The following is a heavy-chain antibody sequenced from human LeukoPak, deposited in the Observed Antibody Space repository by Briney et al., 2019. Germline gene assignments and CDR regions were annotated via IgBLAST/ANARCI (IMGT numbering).Heavy chain of an antibody. V-gene: IGHV3-23*01. Sequence: PGGSLRLSCAASGFTLSSYGMHWVRQAPGKGLEWVSAISGSGGSTYYADSVKGRFTISRDNSKNTLYLQMNSLRAEDTAVYYCAKHSSTSCYTGWGQGTLVTVSS. J-gene: IGHJ4*02. CDR3: AKHSSTSCYTG. CDR2: ISGSGGST. CDR1: GFTLSSYG. D-gene: IGHD2-2*02.